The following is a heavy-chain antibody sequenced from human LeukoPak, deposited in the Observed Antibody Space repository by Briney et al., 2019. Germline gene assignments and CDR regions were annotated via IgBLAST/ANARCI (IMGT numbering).Heavy chain of an antibody. Sequence: GGSLRLSCAASGFTFSSYAMSWVRQAPGKGLEWVSAISGSGGSTYYADSVKGRFTISRDNSKNTLYLQMNSLRAEDTAVYYXAXALXTVTLYYFDYWGQGTLVTVSS. J-gene: IGHJ4*02. V-gene: IGHV3-23*01. CDR3: AXALXTVTLYYFDY. CDR2: ISGSGGST. D-gene: IGHD4-17*01. CDR1: GFTFSSYA.